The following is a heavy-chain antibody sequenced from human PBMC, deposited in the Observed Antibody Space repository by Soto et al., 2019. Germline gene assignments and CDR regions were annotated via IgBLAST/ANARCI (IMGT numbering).Heavy chain of an antibody. CDR2: IIPIFGKA. D-gene: IGHD2-21*02. V-gene: IGHV1-69*06. Sequence: QVQLVQAGAEVKKPGSSVKVSCKASGGTFSSYAISWVRQAPGQGLEWMGGIIPIFGKANYAQKLQGRVTFTADKSTSTAYMELSIMRSEDTAVYYCARAQWGKTDCGGDCYSGGFDYWGQGTLVTVSS. CDR1: GGTFSSYA. J-gene: IGHJ4*02. CDR3: ARAQWGKTDCGGDCYSGGFDY.